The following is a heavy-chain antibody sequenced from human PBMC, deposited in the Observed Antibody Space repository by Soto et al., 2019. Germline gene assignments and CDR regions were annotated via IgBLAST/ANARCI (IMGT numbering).Heavy chain of an antibody. J-gene: IGHJ6*02. D-gene: IGHD6-13*01. CDR3: ASIAAAGTGYYYYGMDV. V-gene: IGHV5-10-1*01. Sequence: GESLKISCKGSGYSFTSYWIRWVRQMPGKGLEWMGRIDPSDSYTNYSPSFQGHVTISADKSISTAYLQWSSLKASDTAMYYCASIAAAGTGYYYYGMDVWGQGTTVTVSS. CDR1: GYSFTSYW. CDR2: IDPSDSYT.